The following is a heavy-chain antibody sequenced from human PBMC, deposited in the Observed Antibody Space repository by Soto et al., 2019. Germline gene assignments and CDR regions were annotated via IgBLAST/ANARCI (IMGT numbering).Heavy chain of an antibody. CDR3: ARGVAAYVDPPNCKFDY. V-gene: IGHV3-33*01. J-gene: IGHJ4*02. D-gene: IGHD2-15*01. CDR1: GFTFSSYG. Sequence: PGGSLRLSCAASGFTFSSYGMHWVRQAPGKGLEWVAVIWYDGSNKYYADSVKGRFTISRDNSKNTLYLQMNSLRAEDTAVYYCARGVAAYVDPPNCKFDYWGQGTLVTVSS. CDR2: IWYDGSNK.